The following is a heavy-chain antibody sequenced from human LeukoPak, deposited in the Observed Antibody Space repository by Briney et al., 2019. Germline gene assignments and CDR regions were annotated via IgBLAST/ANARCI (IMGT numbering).Heavy chain of an antibody. D-gene: IGHD2-2*01. CDR3: ARSGSTLISWFDP. CDR1: GYTFTSYD. Sequence: ASLKVSCKASGYTFTSYDINWVRQTTGQGLEWMLWMNPNSDNTGYAQKFQGRDTMTRNTSISTAYMELSRLRSEDTAVYYCARSGSTLISWFDPWGEGTLVTVSS. J-gene: IGHJ5*02. CDR2: MNPNSDNT. V-gene: IGHV1-8*01.